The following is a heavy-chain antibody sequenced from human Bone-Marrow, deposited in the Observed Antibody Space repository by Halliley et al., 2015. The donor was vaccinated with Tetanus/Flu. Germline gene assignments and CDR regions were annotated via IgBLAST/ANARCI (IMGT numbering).Heavy chain of an antibody. V-gene: IGHV4-4*02. CDR3: VEGSSSSTYYWFDP. CDR2: IYYSGST. J-gene: IGHJ5*02. D-gene: IGHD3-10*01. Sequence: TLSLTCLVSGGSITSSNWWSWVRQPPGKGLEWIADIYYSGSTNYNPSLKSRVTISLDKSKNQFSLKLSSVTAADTAVYYCVEGSSSSTYYWFDPWGRGTLVTVSS. CDR1: GGSITSSNW.